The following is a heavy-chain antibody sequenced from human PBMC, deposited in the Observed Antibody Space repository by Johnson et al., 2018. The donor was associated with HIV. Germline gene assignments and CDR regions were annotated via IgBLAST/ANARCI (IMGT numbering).Heavy chain of an antibody. CDR1: GFTFSSYD. V-gene: IGHV3-13*01. CDR2: IGTAGDT. J-gene: IGHJ3*02. Sequence: VQLVESGGGVVQPGGSLRLSCAASGFTFSSYDMHWVRQATGKGLEWVSAIGTAGDTYYPGSVKGRFTISRENAKNSLYLQMNSLRAEDTALYYCAKDFGGSSWYESGAFDIWGQGTMVTVSS. CDR3: AKDFGGSSWYESGAFDI. D-gene: IGHD6-13*01.